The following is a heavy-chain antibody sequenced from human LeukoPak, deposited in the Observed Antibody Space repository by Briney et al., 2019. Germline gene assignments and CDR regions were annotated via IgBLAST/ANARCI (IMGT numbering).Heavy chain of an antibody. J-gene: IGHJ5*02. Sequence: GGSLRLSCAASGFTFSSYAMRWVRQAPGKGLEWVSAITGSGGSTYYADSVKGRFTISRDNSKNTLYLQINSLRAEDTAVYYCAKSVPSRPNYYDSSGYSPWGQGTLVTVSS. CDR2: ITGSGGST. D-gene: IGHD3-22*01. V-gene: IGHV3-23*01. CDR1: GFTFSSYA. CDR3: AKSVPSRPNYYDSSGYSP.